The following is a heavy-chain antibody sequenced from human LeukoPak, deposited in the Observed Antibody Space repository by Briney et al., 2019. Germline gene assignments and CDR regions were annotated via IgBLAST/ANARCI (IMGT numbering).Heavy chain of an antibody. J-gene: IGHJ4*02. CDR1: GYTFTGYY. V-gene: IGHV1-2*04. CDR2: INPNSGGT. Sequence: ASVKVSCKASGYTFTGYYMHWVRQAPGQGLEWMGWINPNSGGTNYAQKFQGWVTMTRDTSISTAYMELSRLRSDDTAEYYCARGFDIAAAGWDYWGQGTLVTVSS. CDR3: ARGFDIAAAGWDY. D-gene: IGHD6-13*01.